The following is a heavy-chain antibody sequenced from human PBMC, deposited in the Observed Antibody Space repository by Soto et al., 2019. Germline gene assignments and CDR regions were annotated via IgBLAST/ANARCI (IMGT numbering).Heavy chain of an antibody. D-gene: IGHD6-25*01. CDR2: ISGSGGST. CDR1: GFTFSNYA. CDR3: AKRPGLAHFDY. J-gene: IGHJ4*02. V-gene: IGHV3-23*01. Sequence: GGSLRLSCAASGFTFSNYAMNWVRQAPGKGLEWVSTISGSGGSTYYADSVKGRFTISRDNSKNTLYLQMNSLRAEDTAVYYCAKRPGLAHFDYWGQGTLVTVSS.